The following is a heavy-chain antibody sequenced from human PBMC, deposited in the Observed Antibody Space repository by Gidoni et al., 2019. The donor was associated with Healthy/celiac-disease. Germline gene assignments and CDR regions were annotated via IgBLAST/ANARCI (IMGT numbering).Heavy chain of an antibody. CDR1: GYTFPSYA. CDR2: INAGNGNT. J-gene: IGHJ4*02. V-gene: IGHV1-3*01. CDR3: ARDLGASSSPAVRYYFDY. Sequence: QVQLVQSGAEVKKPGASVKVSCKASGYTFPSYAIHWVRQAPGQRLEWMGWINAGNGNTKYSQKFQGRVTITRDTSASTAYMELSSLRSEDTAVYYCARDLGASSSPAVRYYFDYWGQGTLVTVSS. D-gene: IGHD6-6*01.